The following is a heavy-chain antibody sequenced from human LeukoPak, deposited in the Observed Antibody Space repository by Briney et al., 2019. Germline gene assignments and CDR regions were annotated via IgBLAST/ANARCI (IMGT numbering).Heavy chain of an antibody. V-gene: IGHV4-61*02. CDR1: GGSISSGSYY. J-gene: IGHJ6*03. Sequence: SETLSLTCTVSGGSISSGSYYWSWIRQPAGKGLEWIGRIYTSGSTNYNPSLKSRVTISVDTSKNQFSLKLSSVTAADTAVYYCARISTYYYYYYMDVWGKGTTVTVSS. CDR3: ARISTYYYYYYMDV. D-gene: IGHD3-16*02. CDR2: IYTSGST.